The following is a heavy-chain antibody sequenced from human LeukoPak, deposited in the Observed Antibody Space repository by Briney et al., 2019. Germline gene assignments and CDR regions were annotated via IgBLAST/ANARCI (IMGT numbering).Heavy chain of an antibody. CDR3: ARGTQPRTYYYDSSGYYFSPPIDY. CDR2: ISYDGSNK. Sequence: GGSLRLSCVASGFTFTGHSMHWVRQAPGKGLEWVAVISYDGSNKYYADSVKGRFTISRDNSKNTLYLQMNSLRAEDTAVYYCARGTQPRTYYYDSSGYYFSPPIDYWGQGTLVTVSS. CDR1: GFTFTGHS. V-gene: IGHV3-30*04. J-gene: IGHJ4*02. D-gene: IGHD3-22*01.